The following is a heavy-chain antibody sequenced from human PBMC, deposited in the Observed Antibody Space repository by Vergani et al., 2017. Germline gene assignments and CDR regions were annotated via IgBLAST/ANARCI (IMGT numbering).Heavy chain of an antibody. D-gene: IGHD3-10*01. CDR3: AREEPVAYYYGSGSYFDY. J-gene: IGHJ4*02. Sequence: EVQLVESGGGLIQTGGSLRLSCAASGFTVSSNYMSWVRQAPGKGLEWVSVIYSGGSTYYADSVKGRFTISRDNSKNTMYLQMNSLRAEDTAVYYCAREEPVAYYYGSGSYFDYWGQGTLVTVSS. V-gene: IGHV3-53*01. CDR1: GFTVSSNY. CDR2: IYSGGST.